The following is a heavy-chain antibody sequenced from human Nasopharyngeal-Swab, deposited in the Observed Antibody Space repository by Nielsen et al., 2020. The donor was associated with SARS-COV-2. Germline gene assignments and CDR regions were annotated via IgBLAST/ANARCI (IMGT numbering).Heavy chain of an antibody. Sequence: GSLRLSCAVSGGSFSGYYWSWIRQPPGKGLEWIGEINHSGSTNHNPSLKSRVTISVDTSKNQFSLKLNAVTAADTAVYYCARGRRITTPYGMDVWGQGTTVTVSS. D-gene: IGHD3-16*01. J-gene: IGHJ6*02. V-gene: IGHV4-34*01. CDR3: ARGRRITTPYGMDV. CDR1: GGSFSGYY. CDR2: INHSGST.